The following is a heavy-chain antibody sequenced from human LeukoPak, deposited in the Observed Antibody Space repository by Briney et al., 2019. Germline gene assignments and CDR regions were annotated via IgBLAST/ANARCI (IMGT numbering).Heavy chain of an antibody. Sequence: ASVEVSCKASGYTFTSYGISWVRQAPGQGLEWMGWISAYNGNTNYAQKLQGRVTMTTDTSTSTAYMELRSLRSDDTAVYYCARAPRVRGVIKNAFDIWGQGTMVTVSS. J-gene: IGHJ3*02. D-gene: IGHD3-10*01. CDR3: ARAPRVRGVIKNAFDI. CDR2: ISAYNGNT. CDR1: GYTFTSYG. V-gene: IGHV1-18*04.